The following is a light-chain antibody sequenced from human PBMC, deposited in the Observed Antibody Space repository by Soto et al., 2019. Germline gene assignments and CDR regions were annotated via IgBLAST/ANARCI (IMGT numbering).Light chain of an antibody. Sequence: EIVLTQSPGTLSLSPGERATLSCRASQSVSSSYLAWYQQKPGQAPRLLIYGASSRATGIPDRFSGSGSGTDFTLTISRLEPEDFATYYCQQANSFPFTFGHGTKVDIK. J-gene: IGKJ3*01. CDR3: QQANSFPFT. CDR1: QSVSSSY. V-gene: IGKV3-20*01. CDR2: GAS.